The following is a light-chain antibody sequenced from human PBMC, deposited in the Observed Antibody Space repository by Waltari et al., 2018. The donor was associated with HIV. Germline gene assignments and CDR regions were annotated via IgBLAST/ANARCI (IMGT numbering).Light chain of an antibody. J-gene: IGLJ2*01. V-gene: IGLV1-44*01. CDR2: SNI. Sequence: QSVLTQPPSASGTPGQRVTISCSGSSSNIGNNPVEWYQQLPGTAPKLLIYSNIQRPSGVPDRISGAKSGTSASLAIGGLQSDDEADYYCASWEDSLHGPVFGGGTKLTVL. CDR1: SSNIGNNP. CDR3: ASWEDSLHGPV.